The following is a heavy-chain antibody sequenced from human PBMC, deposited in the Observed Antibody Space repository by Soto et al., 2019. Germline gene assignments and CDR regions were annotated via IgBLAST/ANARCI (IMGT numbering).Heavy chain of an antibody. Sequence: GRSWRHCCIASGFTSSLFEMNWFRLALGKGPEWIAVINPSGSTISYADSVKGRFTISRYNAENSVYLQMSSLRGEDTAMYYCASYSCCYADNRADPSGPATLDTV. CDR1: GFTSSLFE. J-gene: IGHJ5*02. CDR2: INPSGSTI. V-gene: IGHV3-48*03. D-gene: IGHD4-4*01. CDR3: ASYSCCYADNRADP.